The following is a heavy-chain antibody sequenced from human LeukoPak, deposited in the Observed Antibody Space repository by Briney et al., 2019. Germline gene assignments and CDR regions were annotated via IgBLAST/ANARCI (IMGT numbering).Heavy chain of an antibody. CDR2: IYYSGST. D-gene: IGHD5-18*01. J-gene: IGHJ4*02. Sequence: SETLSLTCTVSGGSISSYYWSWIRQTPGKGLEWIGYIYYSGSTYYNPSLKSRVTISVDTSKNQFSLKLSSVTAADTAVYYCARDTAMVSFDYWGQGTLVTVSS. V-gene: IGHV4-59*12. CDR1: GGSISSYY. CDR3: ARDTAMVSFDY.